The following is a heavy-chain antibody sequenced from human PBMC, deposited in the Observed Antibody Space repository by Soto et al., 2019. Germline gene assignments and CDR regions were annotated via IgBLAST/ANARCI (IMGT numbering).Heavy chain of an antibody. CDR3: ARPTLGEDAFDI. CDR2: INHSGNT. J-gene: IGHJ3*02. Sequence: SETLALTCAVYGGSFSIYYWNWIRQPPGKGLEWIGEINHSGNTNYNPSLKSRVTISVDTSKNQFSLRLSSVTAADTAVYYCARPTLGEDAFDIWGQGTMVTVSS. D-gene: IGHD3-10*01. CDR1: GGSFSIYY. V-gene: IGHV4-34*01.